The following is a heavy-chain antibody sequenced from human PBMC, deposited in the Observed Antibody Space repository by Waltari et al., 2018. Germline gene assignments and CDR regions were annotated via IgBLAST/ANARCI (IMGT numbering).Heavy chain of an antibody. CDR1: GFTVSSNY. Sequence: EVQLVESGGGLIQPGGSLRLSCAASGFTVSSNYMSWVRQAPGKGLEWVSVIYSGGSTYYADSVKGRFTISRDNSKNTLYLQMNSLRAEDTAVYYCARDGYPWNDYYYGMDVWGQGTTVTVSS. J-gene: IGHJ6*02. CDR3: ARDGYPWNDYYYGMDV. CDR2: IYSGGST. V-gene: IGHV3-53*01. D-gene: IGHD1-1*01.